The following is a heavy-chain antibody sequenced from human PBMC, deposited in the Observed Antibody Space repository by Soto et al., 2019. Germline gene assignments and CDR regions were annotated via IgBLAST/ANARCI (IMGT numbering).Heavy chain of an antibody. CDR1: SGSISSSSYY. V-gene: IGHV4-39*01. Sequence: SETLSLTCTVSSGSISSSSYYWGWIRQPPGKGLEWIGSIYYSGSTYYNPSLKSRVTISVDTSKNQFSLKLSSVTAADTAVYYCARFSSSAPFDYWGQGTLVTVSS. CDR2: IYYSGST. CDR3: ARFSSSAPFDY. D-gene: IGHD6-6*01. J-gene: IGHJ4*02.